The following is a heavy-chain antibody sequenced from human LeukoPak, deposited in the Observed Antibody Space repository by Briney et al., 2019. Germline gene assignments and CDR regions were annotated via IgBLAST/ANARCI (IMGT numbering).Heavy chain of an antibody. D-gene: IGHD6-13*01. Sequence: SETLSLTCTVSGGSVSSDIYYWSWIPQPPGEGLEWIGDVYYSGSTYYNPSLKSRVTISVDTSKNQFSLKLSSVTAADTAVYYCARDRIAAAGNYYYYGMDVWGQGTTVTVSS. J-gene: IGHJ6*02. CDR1: GGSVSSDIYY. CDR2: VYYSGST. CDR3: ARDRIAAAGNYYYYGMDV. V-gene: IGHV4-61*01.